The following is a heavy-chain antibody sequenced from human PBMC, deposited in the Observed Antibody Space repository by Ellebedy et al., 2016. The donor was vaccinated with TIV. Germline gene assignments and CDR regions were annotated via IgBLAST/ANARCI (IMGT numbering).Heavy chain of an antibody. CDR3: ANPYCSGGSCYSRRFYFDS. V-gene: IGHV1-69*13. D-gene: IGHD2-15*01. CDR2: VIPIFGTA. CDR1: GDTFSSYA. Sequence: SVKVSCKASGDTFSSYAIIWVQQAPGQGLEWMGGVIPIFGTANYAQKFQGRVTITADQSTSTAYMELSSLRSEDTAIYYCANPYCSGGSCYSRRFYFDSWGQGTLVTVS. J-gene: IGHJ4*02.